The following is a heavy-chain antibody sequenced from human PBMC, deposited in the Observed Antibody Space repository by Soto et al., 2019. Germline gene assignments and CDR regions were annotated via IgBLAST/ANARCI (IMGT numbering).Heavy chain of an antibody. Sequence: PGGSLRLSCAASGFTFSSYAMSWVRQSPGKGLEWVSAISGSGGSTYYADSVKGRFTISRDNSKNTLYLQMNSLRAEDTAVYYCAKGMWLRFLPGSGWSQEVYWGQGTLVTVSS. CDR1: GFTFSSYA. CDR2: ISGSGGST. J-gene: IGHJ4*02. V-gene: IGHV3-23*01. CDR3: AKGMWLRFLPGSGWSQEVY. D-gene: IGHD5-12*01.